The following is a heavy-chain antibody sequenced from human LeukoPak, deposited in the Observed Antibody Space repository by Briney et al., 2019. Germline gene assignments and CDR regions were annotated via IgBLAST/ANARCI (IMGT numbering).Heavy chain of an antibody. J-gene: IGHJ5*02. Sequence: SVKVSCKASGGTFSSYAISWVRQAPGQGLEWMGGIIPIFGTANYAQKFQGSVTITADKSTSTAYMELSSVRSEDTPVYYCARERVGYCSSTSCYSVWFDPWGQGTLVTVSS. CDR2: IIPIFGTA. D-gene: IGHD2-2*02. V-gene: IGHV1-69*06. CDR3: ARERVGYCSSTSCYSVWFDP. CDR1: GGTFSSYA.